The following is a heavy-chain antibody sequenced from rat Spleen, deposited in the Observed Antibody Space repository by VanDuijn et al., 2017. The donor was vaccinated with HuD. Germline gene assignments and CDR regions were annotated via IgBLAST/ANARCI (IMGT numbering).Heavy chain of an antibody. J-gene: IGHJ3*01. CDR2: ISYDGSTT. D-gene: IGHD5-1*01. CDR1: GFTFNAYC. V-gene: IGHV5-7*01. Sequence: EVQLVESGGGLVQPGRSLKLSCVASGFTFNAYCMTWIRQAPKKGLEWVATISYDGSTTYYRDSVKGRFTISRDNAKSTLYLQMDSLRSEDTATYYCATTPGRPFAYWGQGTLVTVSS. CDR3: ATTPGRPFAY.